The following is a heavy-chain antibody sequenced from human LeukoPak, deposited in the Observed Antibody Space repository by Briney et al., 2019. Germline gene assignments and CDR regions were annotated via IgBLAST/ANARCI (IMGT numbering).Heavy chain of an antibody. V-gene: IGHV4-34*01. CDR2: INHSGST. CDR1: GGSFSGYY. J-gene: IGHJ6*03. CDR3: ARGRRGRQVVSMDV. D-gene: IGHD2-2*01. Sequence: TSETLSLTCAVYGGSFSGYYWSWIRQPPGKGLEWIGEINHSGSTDYNPSLKSRVTISVDTSKNQFSLKLSSVTAADTAVYYCARGRRGRQVVSMDVWGKGTTVTVSS.